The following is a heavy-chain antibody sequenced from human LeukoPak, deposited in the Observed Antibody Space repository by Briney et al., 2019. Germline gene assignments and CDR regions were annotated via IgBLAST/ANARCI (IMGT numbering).Heavy chain of an antibody. CDR1: GDSISSSY. CDR2: VSYSGSS. D-gene: IGHD2/OR15-2a*01. J-gene: IGHJ4*02. Sequence: SETLSLTCTVSGDSISSSYWSWIRQPPGKGLEWIGYVSYSGSSKYNPSPKSRVTMSVDTSKNQFSLKLNSVTAADTALYYCARYLRPPYYFDYWGQGTLVTVSS. V-gene: IGHV4-59*08. CDR3: ARYLRPPYYFDY.